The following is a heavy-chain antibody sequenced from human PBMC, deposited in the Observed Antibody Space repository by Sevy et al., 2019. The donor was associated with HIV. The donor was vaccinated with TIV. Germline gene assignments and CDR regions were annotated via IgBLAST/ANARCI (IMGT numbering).Heavy chain of an antibody. J-gene: IGHJ6*02. CDR1: GYSFTSYW. CDR3: ARRAGATTGLSDYYYGMDV. Sequence: GESLKISCKGSGYSFTSYWIGWVRQMPGKGLEWMGIIYPGDSDTRYSPSFQGQVTISADKSTSTAYLQWRSLKASDTAMYYCARRAGATTGLSDYYYGMDVWGQGTTVTVSS. CDR2: IYPGDSDT. D-gene: IGHD1-26*01. V-gene: IGHV5-51*01.